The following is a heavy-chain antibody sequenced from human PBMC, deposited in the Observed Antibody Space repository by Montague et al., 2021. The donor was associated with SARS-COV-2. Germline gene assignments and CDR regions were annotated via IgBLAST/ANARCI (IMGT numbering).Heavy chain of an antibody. D-gene: IGHD3-10*01. CDR1: GDSVSSNLAT. J-gene: IGHJ4*02. V-gene: IGHV6-1*01. CDR3: ARHSYRTFDF. CDR2: TIYAGSAWYN. Sequence: CAISGDSVSSNLATWNWIRQSPSRGLEWLGMTIYAGSAWYNEYAESVKGRITINPDTPKNQFSLHLTSVTPEDTAAYYCARHSYRTFDFWGQGTLVTVSS.